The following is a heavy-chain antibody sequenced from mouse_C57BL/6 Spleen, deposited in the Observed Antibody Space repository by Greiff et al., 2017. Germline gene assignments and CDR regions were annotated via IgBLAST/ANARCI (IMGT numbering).Heavy chain of an antibody. V-gene: IGHV1-52*01. D-gene: IGHD2-3*01. Sequence: QVQLQQPGAELVRPGSSVKLSCKASGYTFTSYWMHWVKQRPIQGLEWIGNIDPSDSETHYNQKFKDKATLTVDKSSSTAYLQLSSLTSDDSSVYYCARFYQAWFAYWGQGTLVTVSA. J-gene: IGHJ3*01. CDR3: ARFYQAWFAY. CDR2: IDPSDSET. CDR1: GYTFTSYW.